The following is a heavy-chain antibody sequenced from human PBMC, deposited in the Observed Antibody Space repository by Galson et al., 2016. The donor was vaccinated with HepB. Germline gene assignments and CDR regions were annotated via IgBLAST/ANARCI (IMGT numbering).Heavy chain of an antibody. V-gene: IGHV3-53*01. Sequence: SLRLSCAASGFTVSSKYMSWVRQAPGKGLAWVSVIHTGGSTYYADHVKGRFTISRDNSKNTLSLKMNSRRAEDTALYYCALGTGIGWYGAGWGQGTLVTVAS. CDR1: GFTVSSKY. CDR3: ALGTGIGWYGAG. D-gene: IGHD6-19*01. J-gene: IGHJ4*02. CDR2: IHTGGST.